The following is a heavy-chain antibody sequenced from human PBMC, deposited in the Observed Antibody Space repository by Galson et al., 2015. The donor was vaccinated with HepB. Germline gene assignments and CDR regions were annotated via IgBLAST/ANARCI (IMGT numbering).Heavy chain of an antibody. J-gene: IGHJ4*02. V-gene: IGHV4-4*07. D-gene: IGHD5-24*01. CDR1: GDSISSYY. CDR3: ARVLRLRKGYKSPFDY. CDR2: FSTSGRS. Sequence: SETLSLTCRVSGDSISSYYWSWIRQPAGKGLEWIGRFSTSGRSSYNPSLKSRVTMSLDTSKNQFSLKLNSVTPEDTAVYFCARVLRLRKGYKSPFDYWGQGTLVTVSS.